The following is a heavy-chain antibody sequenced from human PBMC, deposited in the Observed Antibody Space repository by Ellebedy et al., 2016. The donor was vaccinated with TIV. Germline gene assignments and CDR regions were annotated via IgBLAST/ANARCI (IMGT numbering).Heavy chain of an antibody. J-gene: IGHJ4*02. CDR3: AKRAAYCGNDCPFDY. CDR1: GFPFSSLG. CDR2: ISYDGNNK. D-gene: IGHD2-21*02. V-gene: IGHV3-30*18. Sequence: GESLKISCAASGFPFSSLGMHLVRPAPGKGLEWVAVISYDGNNKFYAESVKGRFTISRDNSKNMLYLQMDSLKPEDTAVYFCAKRAAYCGNDCPFDYWGQGTLVTVSS.